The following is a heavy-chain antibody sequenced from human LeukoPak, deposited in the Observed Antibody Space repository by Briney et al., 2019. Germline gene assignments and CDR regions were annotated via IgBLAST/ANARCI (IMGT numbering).Heavy chain of an antibody. CDR3: ARAPPAIFGVVITPYFDY. D-gene: IGHD3-3*01. Sequence: PGGSLRLSCAASGFTFSSYTMKWVRQAPGKGLEWVSAISGSGGSTYYADSVKGRFTISRDNSKNTLYLQMNSLRAEDTAVYYCARAPPAIFGVVITPYFDYWGQGTLVTVSS. CDR1: GFTFSSYT. CDR2: ISGSGGST. V-gene: IGHV3-23*01. J-gene: IGHJ4*02.